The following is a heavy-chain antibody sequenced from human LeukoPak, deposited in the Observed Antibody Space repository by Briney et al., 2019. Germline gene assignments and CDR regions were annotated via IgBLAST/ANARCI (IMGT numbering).Heavy chain of an antibody. CDR2: ISSSSSYI. D-gene: IGHD6-13*01. Sequence: PGGSLRLSCAASGFTFSSYSMNWVRQAPGKGLEWVSSISSSSSYIYYADSVKGRFTISRDNAKNSLYLQMNSLRAEDTAVYYCARDLTIAAANYYFDNWGQGTLVTVSS. J-gene: IGHJ4*02. CDR1: GFTFSSYS. CDR3: ARDLTIAAANYYFDN. V-gene: IGHV3-21*01.